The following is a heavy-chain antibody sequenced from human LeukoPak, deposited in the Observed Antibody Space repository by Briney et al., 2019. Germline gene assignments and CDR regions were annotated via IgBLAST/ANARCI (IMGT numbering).Heavy chain of an antibody. V-gene: IGHV3-21*01. D-gene: IGHD3-22*01. CDR2: ISSSSSYI. CDR1: GFTFSSYA. J-gene: IGHJ4*02. CDR3: ARDLRSSGYYAFDY. Sequence: GGSLRLSCAASGFTFSSYAMSWVRQAPGKGLEWVSCISSSSSYIYYADSVKGRFTTSRDNAKNSLYLQMNSLRAEDTAVYYCARDLRSSGYYAFDYWGQGTLVTVSS.